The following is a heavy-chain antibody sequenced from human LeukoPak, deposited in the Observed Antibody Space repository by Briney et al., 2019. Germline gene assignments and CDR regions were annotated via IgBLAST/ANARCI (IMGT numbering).Heavy chain of an antibody. D-gene: IGHD6-13*01. V-gene: IGHV4-39*07. J-gene: IGHJ4*02. CDR3: ARDRYQGQQLAPFDY. CDR1: GGSISSSSYY. CDR2: IYYSGST. Sequence: SETLSLTCTVSGGSISSSSYYWGWIRQPPGKGLEWIGSIYYSGSTYYNPSLKSRVTISVDTSKNQFSLKLSSVTAADTAVYYCARDRYQGQQLAPFDYWGQGTLVTVSS.